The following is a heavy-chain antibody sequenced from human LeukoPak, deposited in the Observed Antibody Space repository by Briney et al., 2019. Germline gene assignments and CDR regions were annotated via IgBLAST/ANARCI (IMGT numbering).Heavy chain of an antibody. V-gene: IGHV1-2*02. CDR3: ARDMLAAADTS. CDR1: GYTFTGYY. CDR2: INPNSGGT. Sequence: ASVNVSCKASGYTFTGYYIHWVRQAPGEGLEWMGWINPNSGGTNYAQKFQGRVTMTRDTSISTAYLELSRLRSDDTAVYYCARDMLAAADTSWGQGTLVTVSS. D-gene: IGHD6-13*01. J-gene: IGHJ5*02.